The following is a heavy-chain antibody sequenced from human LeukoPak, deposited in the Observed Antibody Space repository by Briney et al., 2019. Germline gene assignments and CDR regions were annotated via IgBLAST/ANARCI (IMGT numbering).Heavy chain of an antibody. J-gene: IGHJ4*02. Sequence: PGGSLRLSCTASGLTVSRNYMSWFRQAPGKGLEWVSVIYSGGSTYYADSVKGRFTISRDNSKNTLFLQMNSLRGDDTAVYYCARGTYSEWPKAEYRFDYWGQGTLVTVSS. D-gene: IGHD3-3*01. CDR1: GLTVSRNY. CDR3: ARGTYSEWPKAEYRFDY. V-gene: IGHV3-53*05. CDR2: IYSGGST.